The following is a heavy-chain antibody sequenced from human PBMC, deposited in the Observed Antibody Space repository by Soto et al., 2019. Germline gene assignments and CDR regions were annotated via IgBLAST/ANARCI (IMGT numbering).Heavy chain of an antibody. Sequence: TSETLSLTCAVSGGSISSRNWWSWVRQPPGKGLEWIGEIYHSGSTNYNPSLKSRVTISVDTSKNQFSLKLSSVTAADTAVYYCARAPRITMVRGVAYYFDYWGQGTLVTVSS. CDR2: IYHSGST. CDR1: GGSISSRNW. V-gene: IGHV4-4*02. CDR3: ARAPRITMVRGVAYYFDY. J-gene: IGHJ4*02. D-gene: IGHD3-10*01.